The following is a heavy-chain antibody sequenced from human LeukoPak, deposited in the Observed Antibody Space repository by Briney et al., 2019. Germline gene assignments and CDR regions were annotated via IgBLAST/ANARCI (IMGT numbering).Heavy chain of an antibody. CDR2: LTGDGNT. V-gene: IGHV3-23*01. CDR3: ARESGNFYYYYGMDV. D-gene: IGHD4-23*01. J-gene: IGHJ6*02. Sequence: PGGSLRLSCAASGFTFTSYAMSWVRQAPGKGLEWVSVLTGDGNTYYADSVKGRFTNSRDDSKNTLFLQMNSLRAEDTAVYYCARESGNFYYYYGMDVWGQGTTVTVSS. CDR1: GFTFTSYA.